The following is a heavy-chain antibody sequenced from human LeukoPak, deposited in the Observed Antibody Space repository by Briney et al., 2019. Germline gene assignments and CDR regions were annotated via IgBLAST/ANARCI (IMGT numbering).Heavy chain of an antibody. CDR3: ARAEDPPFYSFVY. CDR2: IYYSGST. CDR1: GGSISSSSYY. Sequence: PSETLSLTCTVSGGSISSSSYYWGWIRQPPGKGLEWIGSIYYSGSTYYNPSLKSRVTISVDTSKNQVSLKLSSVTAADTAVYYCARAEDPPFYSFVYWGRGTLVTVSS. J-gene: IGHJ4*02. V-gene: IGHV4-39*01.